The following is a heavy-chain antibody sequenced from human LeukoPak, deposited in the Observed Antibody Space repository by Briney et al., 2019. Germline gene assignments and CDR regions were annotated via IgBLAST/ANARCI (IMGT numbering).Heavy chain of an antibody. CDR2: MNPNSGNT. CDR3: ARTGRSSLGLNV. CDR1: GYTFTSYD. J-gene: IGHJ6*04. V-gene: IGHV1-8*01. Sequence: EASVKVSCKASGYTFTSYDINWVRQATGQGLEWMGWMNPNSGNTGYAQKFQGRVTMTRNTSISTAYMELSSLRSGDTAVYYCARTGRSSLGLNVWGKGTTVTISS. D-gene: IGHD6-13*01.